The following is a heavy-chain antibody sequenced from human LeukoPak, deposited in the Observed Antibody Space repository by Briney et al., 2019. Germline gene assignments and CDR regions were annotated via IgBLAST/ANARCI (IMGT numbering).Heavy chain of an antibody. CDR3: ARGDFQITRAFDY. Sequence: ASVKVSCKASGYTFTGYYMHWVRQAPGQGFEWMGRINPNSGDTNYAQKFQGRVTMTSDTSINTASMEMSRLRSDDTAVYYCARGDFQITRAFDYWGQGTLVTVSS. J-gene: IGHJ4*02. CDR1: GYTFTGYY. V-gene: IGHV1-2*06. CDR2: INPNSGDT. D-gene: IGHD3-16*01.